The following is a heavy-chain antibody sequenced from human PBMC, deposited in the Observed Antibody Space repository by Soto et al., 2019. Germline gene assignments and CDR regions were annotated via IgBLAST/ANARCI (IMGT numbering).Heavy chain of an antibody. D-gene: IGHD3-3*01. CDR1: AGSISRYY. Sequence: ALSLTCNVSAGSISRYYWSCIRPLPGEGLEWIGYIFSSGSTYYNTPLKSRVTIAVDTSKNQFSLKLSSVTAAGTAVYYCARGFASRFLKWLFPGYNLYDPGGQGTLVT. CDR3: ARGFASRFLKWLFPGYNLYDP. V-gene: IGHV4-30-4*01. J-gene: IGHJ5*02. CDR2: IFSSGST.